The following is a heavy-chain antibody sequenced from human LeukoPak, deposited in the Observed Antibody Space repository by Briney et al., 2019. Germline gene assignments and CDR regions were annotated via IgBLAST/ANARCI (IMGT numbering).Heavy chain of an antibody. CDR3: ARGSTYYDSSGQGPFDY. CDR2: ISSSSSTI. CDR1: GFTFSTYS. J-gene: IGHJ4*02. V-gene: IGHV3-48*01. Sequence: GGSLRLSCAASGFTFSTYSMNWVRQAPGRGLEWVSYISSSSSTIYYADSVKGRFTISRDNAKTSLYLQMNSLRAEDTAVYYCARGSTYYDSSGQGPFDYWGQGTLVTVSS. D-gene: IGHD3-22*01.